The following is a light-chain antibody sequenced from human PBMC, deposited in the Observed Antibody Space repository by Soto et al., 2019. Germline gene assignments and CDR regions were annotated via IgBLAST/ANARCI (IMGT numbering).Light chain of an antibody. CDR3: SSYTSSSTYV. CDR2: DVS. Sequence: QSVLTQPASVSGSPRQSTTISCTGTSSDVGGYNYVSWYQQHPGKAPKLMIYDVSNRPSGVSSRFSGSKSGNTASLTISGLQAEDEADYYCSSYTSSSTYVFGTGTKVTVL. V-gene: IGLV2-14*01. J-gene: IGLJ1*01. CDR1: SSDVGGYNY.